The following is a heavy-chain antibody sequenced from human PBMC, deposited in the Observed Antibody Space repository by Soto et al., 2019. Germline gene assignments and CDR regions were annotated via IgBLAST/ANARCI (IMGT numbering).Heavy chain of an antibody. V-gene: IGHV5-51*01. J-gene: IGHJ6*01. CDR2: IYPGDSDT. CDR1: GYTFSSYW. Sequence: PGEALKISCKGSGYTFSSYWIAWVRQMPGKGLEWMGIIYPGDSDTRYSPSFQGQVTISADKSVSIAYLQWNSLKASDTAMCYCARRFCTGPFAYHGTDVRRHATPVNVPQ. CDR3: ARRFCTGPFAYHGTDV. D-gene: IGHD2-8*02.